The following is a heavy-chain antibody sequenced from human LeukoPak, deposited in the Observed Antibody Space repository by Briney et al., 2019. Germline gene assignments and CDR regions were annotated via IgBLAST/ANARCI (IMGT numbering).Heavy chain of an antibody. CDR2: IYHSRST. Sequence: SETLSLTCTVAGVSIIIYSGGWIRPPPGRGMGWVGYIYHSRSTNYNPSLKSRVTISVDTSKNQFSLKLSSVTAADTAVYYCARHSGYSSFWGADYWGQGTLVTVSS. V-gene: IGHV4-59*08. D-gene: IGHD6-19*01. CDR1: GVSIIIYS. J-gene: IGHJ4*02. CDR3: ARHSGYSSFWGADY.